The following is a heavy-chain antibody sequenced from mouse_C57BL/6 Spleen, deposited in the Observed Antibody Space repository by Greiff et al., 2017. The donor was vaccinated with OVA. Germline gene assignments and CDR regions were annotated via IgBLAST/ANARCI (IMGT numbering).Heavy chain of an antibody. CDR2: IDPSDSET. D-gene: IGHD1-1*01. CDR3: ARSLYGSDAMDY. J-gene: IGHJ4*01. V-gene: IGHV1-52*01. Sequence: QVQLQQSGAELVRPGSSVKLSCKASGYTFTSYWMHWVKQRPIQGLEWIGNIDPSDSETHYNQKFKDKATLTVDKSSSTAYMQLISLTSEDSAVYYCARSLYGSDAMDYWGQGTSVTVSS. CDR1: GYTFTSYW.